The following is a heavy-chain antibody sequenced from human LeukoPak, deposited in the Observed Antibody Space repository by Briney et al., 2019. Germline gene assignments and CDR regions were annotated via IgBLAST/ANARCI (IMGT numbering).Heavy chain of an antibody. CDR1: GSTFSSYW. Sequence: GGSLRLSCAASGSTFSSYWMHWVRQAPGKGLVWVSRINSDGSSTSYADSVKGRFTISRDNAKNTLYLQMNSLRAEDTAVYYCARDGIAYYYVSGSYPDYWGQGTLVTVSS. CDR3: ARDGIAYYYVSGSYPDY. J-gene: IGHJ4*02. V-gene: IGHV3-74*01. CDR2: INSDGSST. D-gene: IGHD3-10*01.